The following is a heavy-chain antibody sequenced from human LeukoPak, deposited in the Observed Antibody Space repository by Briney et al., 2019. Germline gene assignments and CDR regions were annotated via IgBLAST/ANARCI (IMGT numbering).Heavy chain of an antibody. CDR3: ARAGEIAAAGTLYNWVDP. CDR2: MNPHSGKT. J-gene: IGHJ5*02. CDR1: GYPFNNYD. Sequence: ASVKVSCKASGYPFNNYDINWVRQATGQGLEWMGWMNPHSGKTGYARNFQGRVTMTRDTSISTAYMELSSLRSEDAAVYYCARAGEIAAAGTLYNWVDPWGQGTLVTVSS. V-gene: IGHV1-8*01. D-gene: IGHD6-13*01.